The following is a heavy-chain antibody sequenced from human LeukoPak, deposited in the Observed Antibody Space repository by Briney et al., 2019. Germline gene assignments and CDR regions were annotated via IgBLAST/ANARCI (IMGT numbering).Heavy chain of an antibody. CDR2: IIPIFGTA. CDR1: GGTFSSYA. V-gene: IGHV1-69*13. D-gene: IGHD5-12*01. CDR3: ASYSGYGKNWFDP. Sequence: GASVKVSCKASGGTFSSYAISWVRQAPGQGLEWMGGIIPIFGTANYAQKFQGRVTITADESTSTAYMELSSLRSEDTAVYYCASYSGYGKNWFDPWGQGTLVTVSS. J-gene: IGHJ5*02.